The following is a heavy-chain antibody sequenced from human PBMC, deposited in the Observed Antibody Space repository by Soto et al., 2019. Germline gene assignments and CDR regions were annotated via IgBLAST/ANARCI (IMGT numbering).Heavy chain of an antibody. V-gene: IGHV3-48*02. Sequence: ESGGGLVQPGGSLRLSCAASGFTFSSYSMNWVRQAPGRGLEWVSCITVSSTTIYYADSVKGRFTISRDNAKNSLYLQMNSLRDEDTAVYYCARAAAGTGGLLDSWGQGTLVTVSS. J-gene: IGHJ5*01. D-gene: IGHD6-13*01. CDR3: ARAAAGTGGLLDS. CDR1: GFTFSSYS. CDR2: ITVSSTTI.